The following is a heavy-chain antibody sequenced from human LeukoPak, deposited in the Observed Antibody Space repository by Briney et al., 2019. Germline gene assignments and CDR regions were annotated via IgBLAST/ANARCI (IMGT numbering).Heavy chain of an antibody. V-gene: IGHV3-30*03. J-gene: IGHJ4*02. CDR1: GFTFSSYG. CDR2: VSYDGGDK. Sequence: AGGSLRLSCAASGFTFSSYGMHWVRQAPGKGLEWVAVVSYDGGDKYYADSVRGRFTISRDNSKNTVYLQMNSLRPEDTAMYSCARETEALDYWGLGTLVTVSS. CDR3: ARETEALDY.